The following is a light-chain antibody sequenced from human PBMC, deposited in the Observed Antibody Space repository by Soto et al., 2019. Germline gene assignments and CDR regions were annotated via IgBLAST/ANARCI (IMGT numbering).Light chain of an antibody. CDR2: AAS. J-gene: IGKJ4*01. V-gene: IGKV1-39*01. CDR3: KLSSSTPLT. Sequence: DIQMTQSPSSLSASVGDRVTITCRASQSISSYLNWYQQKPGKAPKLLIYAASSLQSGVPSRFSGSGSGTDFTLTISSLQPEDFATYYSKLSSSTPLTFGGGTKVDIK. CDR1: QSISSY.